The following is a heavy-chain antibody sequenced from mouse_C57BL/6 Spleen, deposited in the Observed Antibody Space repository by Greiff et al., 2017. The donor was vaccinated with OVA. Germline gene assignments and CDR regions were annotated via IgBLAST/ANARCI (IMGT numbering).Heavy chain of an antibody. D-gene: IGHD1-1*01. CDR3: ARHDYYGSSYGAMDY. CDR1: GYSFTDYN. CDR2: INPNYGTT. J-gene: IGHJ4*01. V-gene: IGHV1-39*01. Sequence: EVKLMESGPELVKPGASVKISCKASGYSFTDYNMNWVKQSNGKSLEWIGVINPNYGTTSYNQKFKGKATLTVDQSSSTAYMQLNSLTSEDSAVYYCARHDYYGSSYGAMDYWGQGTSVTVSS.